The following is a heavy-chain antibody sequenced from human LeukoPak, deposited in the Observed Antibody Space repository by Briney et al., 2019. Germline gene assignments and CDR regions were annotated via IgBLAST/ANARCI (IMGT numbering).Heavy chain of an antibody. CDR3: ARGTYSSSWTQYYYYYYYMDV. V-gene: IGHV3-64*01. CDR2: ISSNGGST. J-gene: IGHJ6*03. Sequence: GGSLRLSCAASGFTFSSYAMHWVRQAPGKGLEYVSAISSNGGSTYYANSVKGRFTISRDNSKNTLYLQMGSLRAEDMAVYYCARGTYSSSWTQYYYYYYYMDVWGKGTTVTVS. CDR1: GFTFSSYA. D-gene: IGHD6-13*01.